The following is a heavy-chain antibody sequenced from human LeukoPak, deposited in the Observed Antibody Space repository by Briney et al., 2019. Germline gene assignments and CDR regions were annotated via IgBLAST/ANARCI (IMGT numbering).Heavy chain of an antibody. CDR2: IYYSGST. Sequence: SETLSLTCSVSGGSISSTSYSWGWIRQPPGKGLEWIGSIYYSGSTYYNPSLKSRVTISVDTSKNQFSLKLSSVTAADTAVYYCASTVVPAANDAFDIWGQGTMVTVSS. V-gene: IGHV4-39*01. CDR1: GGSISSTSYS. CDR3: ASTVVPAANDAFDI. D-gene: IGHD2-2*01. J-gene: IGHJ3*02.